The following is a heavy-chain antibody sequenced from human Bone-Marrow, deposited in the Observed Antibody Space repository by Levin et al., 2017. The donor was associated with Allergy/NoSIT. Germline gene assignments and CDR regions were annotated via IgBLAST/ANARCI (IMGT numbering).Heavy chain of an antibody. CDR1: GFTFSNYG. Sequence: GGSLRLSCAASGFTFSNYGMHWVRQAPGKGLEWVAVISFDGSRKYYADSVKGRLTISRDNSKNTLYLQMNSLRAEDTAVYFCAREGSFIKTGIDAFDVWGQGTMVTVSS. J-gene: IGHJ3*01. V-gene: IGHV3-33*01. CDR2: ISFDGSRK. D-gene: IGHD3-10*01. CDR3: AREGSFIKTGIDAFDV.